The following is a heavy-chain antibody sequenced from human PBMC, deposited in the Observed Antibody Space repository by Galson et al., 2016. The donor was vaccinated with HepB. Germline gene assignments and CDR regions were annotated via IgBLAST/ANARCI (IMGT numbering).Heavy chain of an antibody. V-gene: IGHV1-18*01. CDR1: GYNFTSYG. J-gene: IGHJ4*02. Sequence: SVKVSCKASGYNFTSYGISWVRQVPGQGLEWVGWSSAYSGKTNYAQNLQDRVTMTTDTSTNTAYMELRSLRSDDTAVYYCARDIRRITMIQVERFDYWGQGTLVTVSS. CDR3: ARDIRRITMIQVERFDY. D-gene: IGHD3-22*01. CDR2: SSAYSGKT.